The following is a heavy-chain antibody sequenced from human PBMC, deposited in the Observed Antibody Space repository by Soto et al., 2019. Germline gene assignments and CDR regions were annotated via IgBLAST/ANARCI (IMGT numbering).Heavy chain of an antibody. Sequence: GGSLRLSCAASGFTFNSYAMSWVRQAPGKGREWVAAIIASGDSTYYADAVKGRFTISRDNSKNTLYLEMNSRRAEDTALYYCAKTPLTILPGFFCFDPWGQGTLVTVSS. V-gene: IGHV3-23*01. J-gene: IGHJ5*02. D-gene: IGHD3-3*01. CDR1: GFTFNSYA. CDR3: AKTPLTILPGFFCFDP. CDR2: IIASGDST.